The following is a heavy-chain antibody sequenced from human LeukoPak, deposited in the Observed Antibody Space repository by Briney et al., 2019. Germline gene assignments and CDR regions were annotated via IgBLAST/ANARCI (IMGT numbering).Heavy chain of an antibody. Sequence: GGSLRLSCAASGFTFSSYWMSWVRQAPGKGLEWVANIKQDGSEKYYVDSVKGRFTISRDNAKNSLYLQMNSLRAEDTAVYYCATPHYYDYVWGSYRVPIDFDYWGQGTLVTVSS. D-gene: IGHD3-16*02. CDR3: ATPHYYDYVWGSYRVPIDFDY. J-gene: IGHJ4*02. CDR2: IKQDGSEK. V-gene: IGHV3-7*01. CDR1: GFTFSSYW.